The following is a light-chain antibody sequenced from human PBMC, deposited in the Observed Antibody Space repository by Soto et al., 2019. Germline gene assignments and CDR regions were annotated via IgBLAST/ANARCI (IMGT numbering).Light chain of an antibody. CDR1: QSVSSN. CDR2: GAS. CDR3: QQYSNWPLT. V-gene: IGKV3-15*01. J-gene: IGKJ4*01. Sequence: ETVMTQSPATLSVSPGERATLSCRASQSVSSNLAWYQQKPGQAPRLLIYGASTRATDIPARFSGSGSGTEFTLTISSLQSADFAVYYCQQYSNWPLTFGGGTKVEIK.